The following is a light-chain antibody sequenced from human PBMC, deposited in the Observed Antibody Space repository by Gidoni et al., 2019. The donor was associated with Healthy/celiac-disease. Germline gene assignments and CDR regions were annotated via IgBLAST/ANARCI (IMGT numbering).Light chain of an antibody. CDR2: AAS. J-gene: IGKJ4*01. Sequence: DIQMTQSPSSLSASVGDRVTITCRASQSISSYLNWYQQKPGKAPKLLIYAASRLQSGVPSRFSGSGSWTAFPLTISSLQPEFFSPYSCQQSYSTPLTFXGXTKVXIK. CDR1: QSISSY. CDR3: QQSYSTPLT. V-gene: IGKV1-39*01.